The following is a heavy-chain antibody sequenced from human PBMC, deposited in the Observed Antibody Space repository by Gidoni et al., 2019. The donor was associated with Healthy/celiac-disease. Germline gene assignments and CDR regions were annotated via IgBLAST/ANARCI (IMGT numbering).Heavy chain of an antibody. D-gene: IGHD3-3*01. CDR1: GGSFSGYY. CDR3: ARGLRRKDFWSGYLQRAPFDY. J-gene: IGHJ4*02. Sequence: QVQLQQWGAGLLKPAETLSLTCAVYGGSFSGYYWSWIRQPPGKGLEWIGALNHSGSTNDHPSLKSRVTISVDTSKNQFSLKLSSVTAADTAVYYCARGLRRKDFWSGYLQRAPFDYWGQGTLVTVSS. V-gene: IGHV4-34*01. CDR2: LNHSGST.